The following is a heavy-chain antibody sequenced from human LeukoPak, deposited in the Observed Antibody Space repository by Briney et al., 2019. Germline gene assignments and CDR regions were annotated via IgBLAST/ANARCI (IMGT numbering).Heavy chain of an antibody. Sequence: SVKVSCKASGGTFSSYTISWVRQAPGQGVEWMGRIIPILGIANYAQKFQGRVTITADKSTSTAYMELSSLRSEDTAVYYCVRARDHDAFDIWGQGTMVTVSS. CDR2: IIPILGIA. V-gene: IGHV1-69*02. J-gene: IGHJ3*02. CDR3: VRARDHDAFDI. CDR1: GGTFSSYT.